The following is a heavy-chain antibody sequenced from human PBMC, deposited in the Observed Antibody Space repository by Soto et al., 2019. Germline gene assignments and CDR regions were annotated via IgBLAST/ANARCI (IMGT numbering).Heavy chain of an antibody. CDR2: IIPIFGTA. D-gene: IGHD2-21*02. V-gene: IGHV1-69*13. Sequence: PVKLACKAAGGSNSIYAISWVRQAPGQGLEWMGGIIPIFGTANYAQKFQGRVTITADYLRAEDTAMYFCAKDDVFGDGLWLVSAWGQGTPVTVSS. CDR3: LVSA. CDR1: GGSNSIYA. J-gene: IGHJ5*02.